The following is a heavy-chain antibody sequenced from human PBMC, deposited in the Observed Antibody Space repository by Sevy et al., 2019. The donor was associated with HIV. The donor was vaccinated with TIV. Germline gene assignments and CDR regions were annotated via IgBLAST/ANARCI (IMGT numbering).Heavy chain of an antibody. CDR3: IKDLYPPTTVVAGYFHH. CDR2: IAWNSGNI. J-gene: IGHJ1*01. CDR1: GFTFDDYV. Sequence: SLRLSCAASGFTFDDYVMHWVRQVPGKVLEWVSSIAWNSGNIGYADSVKGRFTISRDNAKNSLYLQMNSLRAEDTALYYCIKDLYPPTTVVAGYFHHWGQGTLVTVSS. D-gene: IGHD2-15*01. V-gene: IGHV3-9*01.